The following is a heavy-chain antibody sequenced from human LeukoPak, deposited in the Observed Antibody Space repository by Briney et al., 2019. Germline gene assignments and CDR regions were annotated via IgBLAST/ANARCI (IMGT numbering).Heavy chain of an antibody. D-gene: IGHD3-10*01. CDR3: VKGSGSYYYNWFDP. CDR2: ISSSSSYI. Sequence: GGSLRLSRAASGFIFSSYSMNWVRQAPGKGLEWVSSISSSSSYIYYADSVKGRFTISRDNAKDSLYLQMNSLRAEDTAVYYCVKGSGSYYYNWFDPWGQGTLVTVSS. CDR1: GFIFSSYS. J-gene: IGHJ5*02. V-gene: IGHV3-21*01.